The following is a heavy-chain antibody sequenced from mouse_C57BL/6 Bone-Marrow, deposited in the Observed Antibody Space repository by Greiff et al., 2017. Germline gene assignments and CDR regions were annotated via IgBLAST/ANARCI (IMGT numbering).Heavy chain of an antibody. V-gene: IGHV1-69*01. CDR3: ARGGLGYFDV. J-gene: IGHJ1*03. CDR2: IDPSDSST. CDR1: GYTFTSYW. Sequence: QVQLQQPGAELVMPGASVKLSCKASGYTFTSYWMHWVKQRPGQGLEWLGEIDPSDSSTNYNQKFKGKSTLTVDKSSSTAYMQLSSLTSEDSAVYYCARGGLGYFDVWGTGTTVTVSS. D-gene: IGHD3-3*01.